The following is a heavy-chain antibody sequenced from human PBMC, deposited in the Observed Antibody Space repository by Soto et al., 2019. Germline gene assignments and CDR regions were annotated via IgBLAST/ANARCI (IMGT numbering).Heavy chain of an antibody. CDR3: ARSISSGWYPNWFDP. J-gene: IGHJ5*02. V-gene: IGHV4-59*01. D-gene: IGHD6-19*01. Sequence: QVQLQESGPGLVKPSETLSLTCTVSGGSISSYYWSWIRQPPGKGLEWIGYIYYSGSTNYNPSLKSRVTISVDTSKNQFSLKLSSVTAADTAMYYCARSISSGWYPNWFDPWGQGTLVTVSS. CDR1: GGSISSYY. CDR2: IYYSGST.